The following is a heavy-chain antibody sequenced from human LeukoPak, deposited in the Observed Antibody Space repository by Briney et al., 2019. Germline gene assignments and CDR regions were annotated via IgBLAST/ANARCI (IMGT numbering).Heavy chain of an antibody. V-gene: IGHV7-4-1*02. CDR1: GYTFTSYA. D-gene: IGHD6-6*01. CDR2: INTNTGNP. CDR3: ASVSGDSSSYVYFDY. Sequence: ASVKVSCKASGYTFTSYAMNWVRQAPGQGLEWMGWINTNTGNPTYAQGFTGRFDFSLDTSVSTAYLQISSLKAEDTAVYYCASVSGDSSSYVYFDYWGQGTLVTVSS. J-gene: IGHJ4*02.